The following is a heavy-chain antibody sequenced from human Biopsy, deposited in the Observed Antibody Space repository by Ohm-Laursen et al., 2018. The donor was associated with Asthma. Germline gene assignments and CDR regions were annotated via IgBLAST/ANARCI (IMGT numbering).Heavy chain of an antibody. CDR2: IDPNSGGT. D-gene: IGHD3-16*01. Sequence: SVKVSCKASGYPFTDYYVHWVRQAPGQGLEWMGRIDPNSGGTDYAQKFLGRVTMTRDTSVNTAFMVLSRLRSDDTAVYYCARIKIRIGAGTDRYFDLWGRGTLVTVSS. J-gene: IGHJ2*01. CDR1: GYPFTDYY. CDR3: ARIKIRIGAGTDRYFDL. V-gene: IGHV1-2*06.